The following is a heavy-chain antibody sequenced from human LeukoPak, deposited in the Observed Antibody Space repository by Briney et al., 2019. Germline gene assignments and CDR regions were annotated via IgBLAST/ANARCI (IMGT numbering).Heavy chain of an antibody. CDR3: ARHSGDYNWFDR. CDR1: GGSMSSYY. CDR2: IYYSGST. D-gene: IGHD1-26*01. Sequence: PSETLSLTCAVFGGSMSSYYWSWIRQPPGKGLEWIGYIYYSGSTNYNPSLKSRVTMSVDTSKNQFSLKLNSVTAADTAVYYCARHSGDYNWFDRWGQGTLVAVSS. V-gene: IGHV4-59*08. J-gene: IGHJ5*02.